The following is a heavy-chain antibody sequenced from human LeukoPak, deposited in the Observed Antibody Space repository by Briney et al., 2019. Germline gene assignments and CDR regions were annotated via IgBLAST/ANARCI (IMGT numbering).Heavy chain of an antibody. Sequence: GGSLRLSCVPSGFTFSSYCMHWVRQDPTKGLVWVSRINGVGRSINYADSVRGRFTISRDNAKNTLYLQMNSLRAEDTAVYYCAKEEQLVGEGGYYFDYWGQGTLVTVSS. CDR2: INGVGRSI. CDR3: AKEEQLVGEGGYYFDY. CDR1: GFTFSSYC. V-gene: IGHV3-74*01. J-gene: IGHJ4*02. D-gene: IGHD6-6*01.